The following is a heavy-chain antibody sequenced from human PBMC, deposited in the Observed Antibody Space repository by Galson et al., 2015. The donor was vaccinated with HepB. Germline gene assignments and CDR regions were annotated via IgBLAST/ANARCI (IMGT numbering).Heavy chain of an antibody. CDR2: ISSNSSYK. CDR1: GFTFSSYS. Sequence: SLRLSCAASGFTFSSYSMNWVRQAPGKGLEWVASISSNSSYKYYADSVKGRFTIARDNAKNLLHLQMNSLRAEDTAVYYCARPGFCSSNCSPSGQNYYFVMDVWGQGTTVTVSS. CDR3: ARPGFCSSNCSPSGQNYYFVMDV. D-gene: IGHD2-2*01. J-gene: IGHJ6*02. V-gene: IGHV3-21*06.